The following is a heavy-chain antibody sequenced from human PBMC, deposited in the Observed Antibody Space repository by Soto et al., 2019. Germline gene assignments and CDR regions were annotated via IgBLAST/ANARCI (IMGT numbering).Heavy chain of an antibody. CDR1: GGSISSSSYY. V-gene: IGHV4-39*01. CDR3: ARISRRGLKDYFDY. Sequence: SETLSLTCTVSGGSISSSSYYWGWIRQPPGKGLEWIGSIYYSGSTYYNPSLKSRVTISVDTSKNQFSLKLSSVTAADTAVYYCARISRRGLKDYFDYWGQGTLVTVSS. CDR2: IYYSGST. J-gene: IGHJ4*02.